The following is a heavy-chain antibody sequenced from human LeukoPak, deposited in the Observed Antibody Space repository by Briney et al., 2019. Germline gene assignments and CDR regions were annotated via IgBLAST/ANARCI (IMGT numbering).Heavy chain of an antibody. V-gene: IGHV4-39*01. CDR2: IYYSGST. CDR1: GGPISSSSYY. D-gene: IGHD1-14*01. J-gene: IGHJ4*02. Sequence: SETLSLTCTVSGGPISSSSYYWGWIRQPPGKGLEWIGSIYYSGSTYYNLSLKSRVTISVDTSKNQFSLKLSSVTAADTAVYYCARVGTRQIGFDYWGQGTLVTVSS. CDR3: ARVGTRQIGFDY.